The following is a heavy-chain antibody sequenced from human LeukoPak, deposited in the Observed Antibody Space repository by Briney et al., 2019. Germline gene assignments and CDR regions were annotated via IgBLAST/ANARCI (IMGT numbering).Heavy chain of an antibody. Sequence: GGSLRLSCAASGFTFSRYWMSWFRQAPGKGLEWGANIKQDGSETYYVDSVKGRFTISRDNAKNSLNLQMNSLRAEDTAVYYCAREAMTTVHGPFWGQGTMVTVSS. CDR2: IKQDGSET. D-gene: IGHD4-17*01. CDR1: GFTFSRYW. CDR3: AREAMTTVHGPF. V-gene: IGHV3-7*01. J-gene: IGHJ3*01.